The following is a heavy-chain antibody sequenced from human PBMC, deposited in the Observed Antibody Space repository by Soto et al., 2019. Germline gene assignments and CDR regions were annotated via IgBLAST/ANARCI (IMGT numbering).Heavy chain of an antibody. CDR2: IYTSGST. Sequence: PSETLSLTCTVSGGSISSYYWSWIRQPAGKGLEWIGRIYTSGSTNYNPSLKSRVTMSVDTSKNQFSLKLSSVTAADTAVYYCARDGHAYSSSWYDYWGQGTLVTVS. CDR1: GGSISSYY. V-gene: IGHV4-4*07. D-gene: IGHD6-13*01. CDR3: ARDGHAYSSSWYDY. J-gene: IGHJ4*02.